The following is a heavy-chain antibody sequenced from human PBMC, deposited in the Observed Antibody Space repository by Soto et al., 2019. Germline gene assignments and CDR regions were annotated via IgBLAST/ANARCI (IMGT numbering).Heavy chain of an antibody. V-gene: IGHV4-30-2*01. CDR2: IYHSGST. Sequence: PSETLSLTCAVSGGSISSGGYSWSWIRQPPGKGLEWIGYIYHSGSTYYNPSLKSRVTISVDRSKNQFSLKLSSVTAADTAVYYCARGRDSDSRNNAFDIWGQGTMVTVS. J-gene: IGHJ3*02. D-gene: IGHD3-22*01. CDR1: GGSISSGGYS. CDR3: ARGRDSDSRNNAFDI.